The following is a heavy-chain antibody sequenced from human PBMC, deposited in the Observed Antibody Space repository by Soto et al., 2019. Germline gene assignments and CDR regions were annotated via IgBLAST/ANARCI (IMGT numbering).Heavy chain of an antibody. Sequence: ASVKVSCKASGYTFTSYGISWVRQAPGQGLEWMGWISAYNGNTNYAQKLQGRVTMTTDTSTSTAYMELRSLRSDDTAVYYCARASYYDFGSGQPHYYYYMDVWGKGTTVTVSS. CDR1: GYTFTSYG. CDR3: ARASYYDFGSGQPHYYYYMDV. CDR2: ISAYNGNT. J-gene: IGHJ6*03. V-gene: IGHV1-18*01. D-gene: IGHD3-3*01.